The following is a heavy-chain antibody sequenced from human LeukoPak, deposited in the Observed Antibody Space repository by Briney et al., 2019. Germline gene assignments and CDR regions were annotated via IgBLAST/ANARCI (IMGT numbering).Heavy chain of an antibody. V-gene: IGHV4-59*08. CDR3: ARAVSGRFDY. J-gene: IGHJ4*02. CDR2: IYYSGST. CDR1: GGSISSYH. Sequence: SETLSLTCTVSGGSISSYHWSWIRQPAGKGLEWTGYIYYSGSTNYNPSLKSRVTISVDTSKNQFSLKLSSVTAADTAIYYCARAVSGRFDYWGQGTLVTVSS. D-gene: IGHD6-19*01.